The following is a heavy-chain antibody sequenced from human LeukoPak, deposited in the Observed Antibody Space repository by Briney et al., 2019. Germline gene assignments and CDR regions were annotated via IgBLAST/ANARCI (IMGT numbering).Heavy chain of an antibody. D-gene: IGHD4-11*01. CDR2: INPNNGDT. J-gene: IGHJ5*02. CDR3: ARWDSNYGFDP. V-gene: IGHV1-2*02. CDR1: GYTFTGNF. Sequence: GASVKISCKTSGYTFTGNFMHWVRQAPGQGPEWMGWINPNNGDTNYAQKFQGRVTMTRDTSISTAYMELSRLRSDDTAVYFCARWDSNYGFDPWGQGTLVTVSS.